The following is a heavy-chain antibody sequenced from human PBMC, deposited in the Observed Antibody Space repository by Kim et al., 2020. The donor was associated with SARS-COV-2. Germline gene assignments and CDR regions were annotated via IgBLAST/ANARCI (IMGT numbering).Heavy chain of an antibody. CDR3: AKDTYYDILTGDAFDI. Sequence: GGSLRLSCAASGFTFSSYGMHWVRQAPGKGLEWVAVISYDGSNKYYADSVKGRFTISRDNSKNTLYLQMNSLRAEDTAVYYCAKDTYYDILTGDAFDIWGQGTMVTVSS. V-gene: IGHV3-30*18. CDR1: GFTFSSYG. CDR2: ISYDGSNK. D-gene: IGHD3-9*01. J-gene: IGHJ3*02.